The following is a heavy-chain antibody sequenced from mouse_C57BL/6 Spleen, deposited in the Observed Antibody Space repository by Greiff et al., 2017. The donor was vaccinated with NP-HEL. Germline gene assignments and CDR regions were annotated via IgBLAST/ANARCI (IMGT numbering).Heavy chain of an antibody. CDR1: GYTFTDYN. CDR3: ARSRDGYYEAWFAY. CDR2: INPNNGGT. Sequence: DVQLQESGPELVKPGASVKIPCKASGYTFTDYNMDWVKQSHGKSLEWIGDINPNNGGTIYNQKFKGKATLTVDKSSSTAYMELRSLTSEDTAVYYCARSRDGYYEAWFAYWGQGTLVTVSA. V-gene: IGHV1-18*01. D-gene: IGHD2-3*01. J-gene: IGHJ3*01.